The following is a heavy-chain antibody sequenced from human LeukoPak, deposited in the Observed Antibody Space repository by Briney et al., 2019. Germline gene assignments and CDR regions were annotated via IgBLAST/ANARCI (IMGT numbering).Heavy chain of an antibody. Sequence: GGSLRLSCAASGFTFSSYAMSWVRQAPGKGLEWVSSISSSSSYIYYADSVKGRFTISRDNAKNSLYLQMNSLRAEDTAVYYCARDIFLHHEFHYYDSTNYWGQGTLVTVSS. D-gene: IGHD3-22*01. CDR1: GFTFSSYA. J-gene: IGHJ4*02. CDR2: ISSSSSYI. CDR3: ARDIFLHHEFHYYDSTNY. V-gene: IGHV3-21*01.